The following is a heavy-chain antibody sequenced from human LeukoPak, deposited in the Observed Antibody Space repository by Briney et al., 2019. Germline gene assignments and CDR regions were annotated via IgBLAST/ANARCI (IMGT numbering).Heavy chain of an antibody. Sequence: GGSLRLSCAASGFTFSSYSMNWVRQAPGKGLEWVSSISSSSSYIYYADSVKGRFTISRDNAKNSLYLQMNSLRAEDTAVYYCARDSRGEYSSSSFDYWGQETLVTVSS. CDR1: GFTFSSYS. V-gene: IGHV3-21*01. CDR2: ISSSSSYI. J-gene: IGHJ4*02. CDR3: ARDSRGEYSSSSFDY. D-gene: IGHD6-6*01.